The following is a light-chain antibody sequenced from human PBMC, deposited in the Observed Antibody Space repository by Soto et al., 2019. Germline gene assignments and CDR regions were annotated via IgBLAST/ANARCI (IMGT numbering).Light chain of an antibody. CDR3: QQSYMDPIT. Sequence: DIQMTQSPSSLSASVGNTVTIPCLASQSISTYLNWYQKKPGKAPNLLIYDASRLQSGVPSRFSGSGGGTDFTLSISSVQPEDFATYFCQQSYMDPITFGQGTRLE. V-gene: IGKV1-39*01. J-gene: IGKJ5*01. CDR2: DAS. CDR1: QSISTY.